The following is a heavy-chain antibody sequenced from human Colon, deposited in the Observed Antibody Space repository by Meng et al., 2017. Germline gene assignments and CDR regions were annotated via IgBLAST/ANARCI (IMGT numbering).Heavy chain of an antibody. CDR2: IRNKANNYAT. D-gene: IGHD1-1*01. J-gene: IGHJ6*02. Sequence: GESLKISCAASGFTFSDSAMHWVRQASGKGLEWVGRIRNKANNYATAYGVSVKGRISIFRDDSRNTAYLQINGLKTGDTAVYYCAFGTTSFYFALDVWGQGTTVTVSS. CDR1: GFTFSDSA. CDR3: AFGTTSFYFALDV. V-gene: IGHV3-73*01.